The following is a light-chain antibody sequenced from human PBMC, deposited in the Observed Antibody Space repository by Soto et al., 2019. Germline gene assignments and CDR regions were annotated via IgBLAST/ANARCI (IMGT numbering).Light chain of an antibody. J-gene: IGLJ1*01. CDR1: SSDVGGYKF. CDR3: SSYTGTNTRYV. V-gene: IGLV2-14*01. Sequence: QSVLTQPASVSGSPGQSITISCTGSSSDVGGYKFVSWYQQYPGKTPKLMIYEVSNRPSGVSNRFSGYKSGNTASLTISGLQAEDEADYYCSSYTGTNTRYVFGTGTKVTVL. CDR2: EVS.